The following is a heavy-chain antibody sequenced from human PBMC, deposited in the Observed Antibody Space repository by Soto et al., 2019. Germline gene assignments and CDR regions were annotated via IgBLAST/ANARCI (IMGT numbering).Heavy chain of an antibody. Sequence: PGGSLRLSCAASGLTFSNVWMTWVRQAPGKGLEWVSTISDSDGTTDFADSVKGRLTVARDNSRSTLYLQMNSLRAEDTAVYYCAKRVVPGAEDYYYLAMDVWGQGTTVTVSS. CDR3: AKRVVPGAEDYYYLAMDV. V-gene: IGHV3-23*01. D-gene: IGHD2-2*01. J-gene: IGHJ6*02. CDR2: ISDSDGTT. CDR1: GLTFSNVW.